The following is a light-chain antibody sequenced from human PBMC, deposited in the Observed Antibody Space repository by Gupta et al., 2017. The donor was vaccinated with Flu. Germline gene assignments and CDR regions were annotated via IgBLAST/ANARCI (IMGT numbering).Light chain of an antibody. J-gene: IGKJ1*01. V-gene: IGKV1-39*01. Sequence: DIQMTQSPSSLSASVGDRVTITCRASQSISSYLNWSQQKPGKAPKLLIYAASSLQSGVPSRSSGSASVTDFTLTISMLHPQDFTTYYCQQRDSTPWTFGPGIKVEIK. CDR1: QSISSY. CDR2: AAS. CDR3: QQRDSTPWT.